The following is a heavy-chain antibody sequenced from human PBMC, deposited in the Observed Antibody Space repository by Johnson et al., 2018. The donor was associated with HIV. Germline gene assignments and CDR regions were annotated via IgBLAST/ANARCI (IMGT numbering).Heavy chain of an antibody. CDR3: AKDRYYYDSSGYYYVHDAFDV. J-gene: IGHJ3*01. CDR2: ISYDGSNK. V-gene: IGHV3-30*04. Sequence: QVQLVESGGGVVQPGRSLRLSCAASGFTFSNFAMHWVRQAPGKGLEWVVVISYDGSNKYSADSVKGRFTISRDNSKNTLYLQMNSLRAEDTAIYYCAKDRYYYDSSGYYYVHDAFDVWGQGTVVIVSS. CDR1: GFTFSNFA. D-gene: IGHD3-22*01.